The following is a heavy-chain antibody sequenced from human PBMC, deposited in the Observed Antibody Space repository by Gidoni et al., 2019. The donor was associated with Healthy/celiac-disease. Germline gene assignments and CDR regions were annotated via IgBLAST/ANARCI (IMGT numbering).Heavy chain of an antibody. D-gene: IGHD5-12*01. J-gene: IGHJ4*02. Sequence: SLKSRVTISVDKSKNQFSLKLSSVTAADTAVYYCARAIPRYSGYDWGGVNDYWGQGTLVTVSS. CDR3: ARAIPRYSGYDWGGVNDY. V-gene: IGHV4-4*02.